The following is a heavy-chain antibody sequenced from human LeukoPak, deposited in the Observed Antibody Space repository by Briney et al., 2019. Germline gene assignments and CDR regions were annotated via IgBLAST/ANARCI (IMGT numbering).Heavy chain of an antibody. CDR2: IGGSGDST. V-gene: IGHV3-23*01. CDR3: AKDRGALVDTGTLNY. CDR1: GITFGSYA. D-gene: IGHD5-18*01. J-gene: IGHJ4*02. Sequence: GGSLRLSCAASGITFGSYAMSWVRQAPGKGLEWVSGIGGSGDSTSHADSVKGRFTISRDNSKNTLYLQMNGLRAEDTAVYYCAKDRGALVDTGTLNYWGQGTLVTVSS.